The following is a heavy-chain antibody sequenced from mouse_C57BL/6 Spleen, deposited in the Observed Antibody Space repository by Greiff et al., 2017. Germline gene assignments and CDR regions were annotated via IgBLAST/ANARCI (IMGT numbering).Heavy chain of an antibody. CDR1: GFTFSSYA. Sequence: EVNVVESGGGLVKPGGSLKLSCAASGFTFSSYAMSWVRQTPEKRLEWVATISDGGSYTYYPDNVKGRFTISRDNAKNNLYLQMSHLKSEDTAMYYCASSYYYGSRYYAMDYWGQGTSVTVSS. J-gene: IGHJ4*01. V-gene: IGHV5-4*03. CDR2: ISDGGSYT. CDR3: ASSYYYGSRYYAMDY. D-gene: IGHD1-1*01.